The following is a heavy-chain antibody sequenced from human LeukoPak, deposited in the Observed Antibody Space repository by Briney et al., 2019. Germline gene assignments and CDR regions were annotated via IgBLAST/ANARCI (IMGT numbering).Heavy chain of an antibody. CDR1: GYTFRSYG. Sequence: ASVKVSCKASGYTFRSYGISWVRQAPGQGLEWMGWISTYNGDTNYAQKFQGRVAMTTDTSTSTAYMELRGLRSDDTAVYYCARHSSGSYDAFDIWGQGTMVTVSS. D-gene: IGHD3-22*01. CDR2: ISTYNGDT. CDR3: ARHSSGSYDAFDI. V-gene: IGHV1-18*01. J-gene: IGHJ3*02.